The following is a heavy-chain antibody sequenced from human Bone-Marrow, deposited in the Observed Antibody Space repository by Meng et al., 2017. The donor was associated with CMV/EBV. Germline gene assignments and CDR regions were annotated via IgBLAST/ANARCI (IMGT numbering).Heavy chain of an antibody. D-gene: IGHD6-19*01. V-gene: IGHV1-18*01. Sequence: ASVKVSCKASGYTFTSYGISWVRQAPGQGLEWMGWISAYNGNTNYAQKLQGRVTMTTDTSTSTAYMELSSLRSEDTAVYYCAREDRSSGWYWGLYYWGQGTLVTGYS. CDR3: AREDRSSGWYWGLYY. CDR2: ISAYNGNT. J-gene: IGHJ4*02. CDR1: GYTFTSYG.